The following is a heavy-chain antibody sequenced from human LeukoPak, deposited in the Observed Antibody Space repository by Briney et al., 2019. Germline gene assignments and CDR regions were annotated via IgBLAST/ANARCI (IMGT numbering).Heavy chain of an antibody. V-gene: IGHV3-53*01. D-gene: IGHD2-15*01. J-gene: IGHJ4*02. CDR1: GFTVNSTY. CDR3: ARSGGTCYFGYFGF. CDR2: IYRGGDT. Sequence: SGGSLRLSCAASGFTVNSTYMSWVRQAPGKGLEWVSVIYRGGDTYYADSVRGRFTISRDNSQNTLYLQMNSLRAEDTAVYYRARSGGTCYFGYFGFWGQGTLVTVSS.